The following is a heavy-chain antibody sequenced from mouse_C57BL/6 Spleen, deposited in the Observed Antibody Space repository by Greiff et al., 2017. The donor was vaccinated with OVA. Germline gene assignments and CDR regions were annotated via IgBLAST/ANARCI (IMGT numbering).Heavy chain of an antibody. J-gene: IGHJ3*01. CDR2: IRLKSDNYAT. CDR3: TAPNYYGSSFWFAY. Sequence: EVQLQESGGGLVQPGGSMKLSCVASGFTFSNYWMNWVRQSPEKGLEWVAQIRLKSDNYATHYAESVKGRFTISRDDSKSSVYLQMNNLRAEDTGIYYCTAPNYYGSSFWFAYWGQGTLVTVSA. CDR1: GFTFSNYW. V-gene: IGHV6-3*01. D-gene: IGHD1-1*01.